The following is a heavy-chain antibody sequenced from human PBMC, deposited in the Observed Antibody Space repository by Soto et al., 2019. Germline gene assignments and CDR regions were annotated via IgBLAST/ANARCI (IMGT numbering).Heavy chain of an antibody. CDR2: IIPIFGTA. J-gene: IGHJ4*02. CDR3: VSSMTTVVTPNY. D-gene: IGHD4-17*01. Sequence: QVQLVQSGAEVKKPGSSVKVSCKASGGTFSSYAMSWVRQAPGQGLEWMGGIIPIFGTANYAQKFQGRVTITADESTSTAYMELSSLRSEDTAVYYCVSSMTTVVTPNYWGQGTLVTVSS. V-gene: IGHV1-69*01. CDR1: GGTFSSYA.